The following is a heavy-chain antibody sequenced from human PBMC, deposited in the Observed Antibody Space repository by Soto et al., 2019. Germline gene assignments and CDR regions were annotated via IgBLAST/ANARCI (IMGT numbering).Heavy chain of an antibody. Sequence: QLQLQESGSGLVKPSQTLSLTCAVSGGSISSGGYSWSWIRQPPGKGLEWIGYIYHSGSTYYNPSLKSRVXIXLDSSKNQFPLKLSSVTAADTAVYYCARGQVVAAQPWGQGTLVTVSS. CDR2: IYHSGST. J-gene: IGHJ5*02. CDR1: GGSISSGGYS. CDR3: ARGQVVAAQP. V-gene: IGHV4-30-2*01. D-gene: IGHD2-15*01.